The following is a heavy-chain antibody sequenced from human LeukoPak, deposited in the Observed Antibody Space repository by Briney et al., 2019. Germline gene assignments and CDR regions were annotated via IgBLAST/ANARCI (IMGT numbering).Heavy chain of an antibody. V-gene: IGHV5-51*01. J-gene: IGHJ5*02. D-gene: IGHD1-26*01. Sequence: GESLKISCKGSGYSFTSYWIGWVRQMPGKGLEWMGIIYPGDSDTRYSPSFQGQVTISADKSISTVFLQWNSLKSSDTAMYYCARRGSYYWFDPWGQGTLVTVSS. CDR1: GYSFTSYW. CDR3: ARRGSYYWFDP. CDR2: IYPGDSDT.